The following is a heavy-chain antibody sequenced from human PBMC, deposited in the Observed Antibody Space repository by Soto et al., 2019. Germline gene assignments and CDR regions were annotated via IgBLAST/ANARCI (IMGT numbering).Heavy chain of an antibody. CDR2: ISAYNGNT. D-gene: IGHD3-16*01. J-gene: IGHJ4*02. Sequence: QVQLVQSGAEVKKPGAAVTVAGKASGYTFTSYGISWVRQAPGQGLEWMGWISAYNGNTNYAQEFQGRVTMTTDTSTSTAYMELRSLRSDDTAVYYCARDLGYRWFWGYWGQGTLVTVSS. CDR3: ARDLGYRWFWGY. CDR1: GYTFTSYG. V-gene: IGHV1-18*01.